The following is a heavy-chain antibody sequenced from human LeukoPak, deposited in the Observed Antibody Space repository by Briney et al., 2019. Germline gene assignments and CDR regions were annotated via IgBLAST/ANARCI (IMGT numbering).Heavy chain of an antibody. CDR2: ISYNGGIT. J-gene: IGHJ4*02. Sequence: PGGSLRLSCVVSGMSLTNYGMTWVRQAPGKGLEWVSGISYNGGITGYGDSVKGRSTISRDNAKNSLYLQMNSLRAEDTALYYCARVPASAISTLPRFDYWGQGTLVTVSS. CDR3: ARVPASAISTLPRFDY. V-gene: IGHV3-20*04. CDR1: GMSLTNYG. D-gene: IGHD2-2*02.